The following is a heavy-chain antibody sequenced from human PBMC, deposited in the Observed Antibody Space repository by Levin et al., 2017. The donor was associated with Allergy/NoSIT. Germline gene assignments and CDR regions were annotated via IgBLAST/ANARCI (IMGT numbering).Heavy chain of an antibody. Sequence: PSETLSLTCAVYGGSFSGYYWSWIRQPPGKGLEWIGEINHSGSTNYNPSLKSRVTISVDTSKNQFSLKLSSVTAADTAVYYCARGPPGDPYAFDIWGQGTMVTVSS. CDR3: ARGPPGDPYAFDI. CDR1: GGSFSGYY. V-gene: IGHV4-34*01. CDR2: INHSGST. J-gene: IGHJ3*02.